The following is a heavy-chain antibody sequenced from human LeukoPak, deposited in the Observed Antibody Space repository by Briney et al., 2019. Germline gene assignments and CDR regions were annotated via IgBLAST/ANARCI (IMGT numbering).Heavy chain of an antibody. J-gene: IGHJ6*02. D-gene: IGHD2-2*01. CDR2: IYTSGST. V-gene: IGHV4-4*07. CDR1: GGSISSYY. Sequence: SETLSLTCTVSGGSISSYYWSWIRQPAGKGLEWIGRIYTSGSTNYNPSLKSRVTMSVDTSKNQFSLKLSSVTAADTAVYYCAREIVVVPASPNRYYYYYGMDVWGQGTTVIVSS. CDR3: AREIVVVPASPNRYYYYYGMDV.